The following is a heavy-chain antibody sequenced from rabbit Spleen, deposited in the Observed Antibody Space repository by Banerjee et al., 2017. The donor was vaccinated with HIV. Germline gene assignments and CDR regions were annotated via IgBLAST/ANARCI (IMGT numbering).Heavy chain of an antibody. J-gene: IGHJ4*01. CDR3: ARSGYVGGDYTWDL. CDR2: IYVGSGST. Sequence: QEQLKETGGGLVQPGGSLTLSCKASGFDFSSSDYICWVRQAPGKGLEWIGCIYVGSGSTHYASWAKGRFTMYKTSSTTVTLQLTSLTAADTATYFCARSGYVGGDYTWDLRGPGTLVTVS. D-gene: IGHD1-1*01. CDR1: GFDFSSSDY. V-gene: IGHV1S45*01.